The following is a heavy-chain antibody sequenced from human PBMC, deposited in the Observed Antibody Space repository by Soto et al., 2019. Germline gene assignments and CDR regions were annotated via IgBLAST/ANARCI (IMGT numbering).Heavy chain of an antibody. V-gene: IGHV1-8*01. D-gene: IGHD6-13*01. CDR2: MNPNSGNT. CDR3: ARADSSSWYSTYYYYYYGMDV. J-gene: IGHJ6*02. Sequence: QVQLVQSGAEVKKPGASVKVSCKASGYTFTSYDINWVRQATGQGLEWMGWMNPNSGNTGYAQKFQRRDTMTRNTSISTAYMELSSLRSEDTAVYYCARADSSSWYSTYYYYYYGMDVWGQGTTVTVSS. CDR1: GYTFTSYD.